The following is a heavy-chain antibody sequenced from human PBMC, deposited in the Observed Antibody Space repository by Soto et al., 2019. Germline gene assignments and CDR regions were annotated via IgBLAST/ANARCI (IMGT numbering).Heavy chain of an antibody. CDR1: GGTFSSYA. V-gene: IGHV1-69*12. Sequence: QVQLVQSGAEVKKPGSSVKVSCKASGGTFSSYAISWVRQAPGQGLEWMGGIIPIFGTANYAQKFQGRVPIPADEATSTAYMELSSLRSEDTAVYYCARHVPAAGYYYGMDVWGQGTTVTVSS. J-gene: IGHJ6*02. CDR3: ARHVPAAGYYYGMDV. CDR2: IIPIFGTA. D-gene: IGHD2-2*01.